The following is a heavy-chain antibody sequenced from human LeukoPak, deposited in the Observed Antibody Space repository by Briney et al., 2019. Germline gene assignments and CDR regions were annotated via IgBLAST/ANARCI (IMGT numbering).Heavy chain of an antibody. J-gene: IGHJ3*02. Sequence: GGSLRLSCAASGFTFSNAWMSWVRRAPGRGLEWVGRIKSKTDGGTTDYAAPVKGRFTISRDDSKNTLSPQMNSLKTEDTAVYYCTSRSHMFGGAFDIWGQGTMVTVSS. CDR1: GFTFSNAW. V-gene: IGHV3-15*01. D-gene: IGHD3-16*01. CDR3: TSRSHMFGGAFDI. CDR2: IKSKTDGGTT.